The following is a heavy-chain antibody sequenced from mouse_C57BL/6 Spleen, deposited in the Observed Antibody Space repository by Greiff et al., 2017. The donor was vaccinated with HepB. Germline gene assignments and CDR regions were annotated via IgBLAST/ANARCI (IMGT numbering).Heavy chain of an antibody. D-gene: IGHD2-5*01. J-gene: IGHJ1*03. CDR2: IRLKSDNYAT. V-gene: IGHV6-3*01. Sequence: EVKVEESGGGLVQPGGSMKLSCVASGFTFSNYWMNWVRQSPEKGLEWVAQIRLKSDNYATHYAVSVKGRVTISRAESKSRVYLQKNNLRAEDTGIYYCTAYYSNYEGYFDVWGTGTTVTVSS. CDR1: GFTFSNYW. CDR3: TAYYSNYEGYFDV.